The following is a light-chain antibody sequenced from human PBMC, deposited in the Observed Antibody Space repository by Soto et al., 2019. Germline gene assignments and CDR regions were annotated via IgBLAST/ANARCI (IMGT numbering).Light chain of an antibody. CDR1: TSDIGSYNY. V-gene: IGLV2-14*01. Sequence: QSALTQPASVSGSPGQSITISCTGTTSDIGSYNYVAWYQQHPGKAPKLMIFDVNRRPSGISSRFSGSKSGNTASLTISGLQAEDEADYYCSSKTTTSALGVLGGGTKVTVL. CDR3: SSKTTTSALGV. CDR2: DVN. J-gene: IGLJ3*02.